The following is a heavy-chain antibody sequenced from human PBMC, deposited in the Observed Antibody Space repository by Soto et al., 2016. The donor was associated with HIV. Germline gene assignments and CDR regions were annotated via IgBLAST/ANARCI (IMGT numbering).Heavy chain of an antibody. CDR1: NGSISSYY. CDR3: ATTTSTVTPAHFDH. Sequence: QVQLQESGPGLVKPSETLSLTCAVSNGSISSYYWSWIRQSPGKGLEWIGCLYFNGSASYNPSLKSRVSISVNKSKKQFSLKLTSVTAADTALYFCATTTSTVTPAHFDHWGQGSLVTVSS. D-gene: IGHD5-12*01. J-gene: IGHJ4*02. CDR2: LYFNGSA. V-gene: IGHV4-59*13.